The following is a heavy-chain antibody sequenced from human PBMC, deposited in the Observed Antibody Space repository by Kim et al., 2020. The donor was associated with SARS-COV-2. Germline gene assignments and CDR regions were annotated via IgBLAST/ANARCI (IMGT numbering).Heavy chain of an antibody. D-gene: IGHD2-2*01. J-gene: IGHJ3*02. CDR1: GFTFSSYA. CDR2: ISGSGGST. Sequence: GGSLRLSCAASGFTFSSYAMSWVRQAPGKGLEWVSSISGSGGSTYYADSLKGRFTISRDESKNTLYLQMNSLRAEDTAVYYCAKASTYDAFDIWGQGTMVTVSS. V-gene: IGHV3-23*01. CDR3: AKASTYDAFDI.